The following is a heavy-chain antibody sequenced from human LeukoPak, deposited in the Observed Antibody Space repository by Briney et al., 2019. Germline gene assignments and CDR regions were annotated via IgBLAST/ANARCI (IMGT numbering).Heavy chain of an antibody. Sequence: ASVKVSCKVSGYTLTELSMHWVRQAPGKGLEWMGGLDPEDGETIYAQKFQGRVTMTEDTSTDTAYMELSSLRSEDTAVYYCATDRGAAAEKYYYGMDVWGQGTTVTVSS. CDR2: LDPEDGET. V-gene: IGHV1-24*01. CDR3: ATDRGAAAEKYYYGMDV. D-gene: IGHD6-13*01. CDR1: GYTLTELS. J-gene: IGHJ6*02.